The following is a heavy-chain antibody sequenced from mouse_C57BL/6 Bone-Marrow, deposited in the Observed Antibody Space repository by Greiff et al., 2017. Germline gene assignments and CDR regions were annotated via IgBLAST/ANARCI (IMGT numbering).Heavy chain of an antibody. CDR2: IRLKSDNYAT. J-gene: IGHJ1*03. V-gene: IGHV6-3*01. CDR3: TLLTTVVAKYFDV. CDR1: GFTFSNYW. D-gene: IGHD1-1*01. Sequence: DVQLQESGGGLVQPGGSMKLSCVASGFTFSNYWMNWVRQSPEKGLEWVAQIRLKSDNYATHYAESVKGRFTISRDDSKSSVYLQMNNLRAEDTGIYYCTLLTTVVAKYFDVWGTGTTVTVSS.